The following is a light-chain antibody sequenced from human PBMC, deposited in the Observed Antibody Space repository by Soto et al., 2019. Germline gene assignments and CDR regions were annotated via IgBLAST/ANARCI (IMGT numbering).Light chain of an antibody. Sequence: QLVLTQPPSVSGAPGQRVTISCTGSSSNIGARYDVHWYQQLPGTAPKLLVYGNSNRPSGVPDRFSGSRSDTSASLAITGLQAEDEADYYCQSYDNSLSGSVVFGGGTKLTVL. CDR1: SSNIGARYD. CDR2: GNS. V-gene: IGLV1-40*01. CDR3: QSYDNSLSGSVV. J-gene: IGLJ2*01.